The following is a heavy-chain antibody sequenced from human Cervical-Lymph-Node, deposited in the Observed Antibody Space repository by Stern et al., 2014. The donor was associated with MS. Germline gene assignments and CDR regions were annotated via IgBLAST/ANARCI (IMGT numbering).Heavy chain of an antibody. J-gene: IGHJ5*02. CDR3: AAWLDTGYNWFDP. CDR1: GYAFSSYG. CDR2: ISAYSGIA. D-gene: IGHD6-19*01. Sequence: QVQLVDSGAEVKQPGASVKVSCKTSGYAFSSYGISWVRQAPGQGLEWMGWISAYSGIAHYAQRFQGRVAMATDTSTSTAYMELRSLVSDDTAVYFCAAWLDTGYNWFDPWGQGTLVTVSS. V-gene: IGHV1-18*01.